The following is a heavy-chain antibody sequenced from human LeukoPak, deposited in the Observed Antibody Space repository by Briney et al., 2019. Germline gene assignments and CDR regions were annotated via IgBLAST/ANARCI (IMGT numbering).Heavy chain of an antibody. V-gene: IGHV3-21*01. D-gene: IGHD6-19*01. CDR2: ISSSSSYI. Sequence: GGSLRLSCAASGFTFSSYSMNWVRQAPGKGLEWVSSISSSSSYIYYADSVKGRFTISRDNAKNSLYLQMNSLRAEDTAVYYCARDQGSGWPTDNDYWGQGTLVTVSS. CDR3: ARDQGSGWPTDNDY. J-gene: IGHJ4*02. CDR1: GFTFSSYS.